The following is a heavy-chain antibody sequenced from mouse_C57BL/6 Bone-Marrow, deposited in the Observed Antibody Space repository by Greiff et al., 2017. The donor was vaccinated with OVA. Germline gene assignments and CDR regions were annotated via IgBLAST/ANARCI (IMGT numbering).Heavy chain of an antibody. J-gene: IGHJ4*01. Sequence: EVQLQQSGAELVKPGASVKLSCTASGFTFNDYSMYWVKQRTEQGLEWIGRIDPGDGETNYARKFQGKATITADTSSNTAYLQLSSLQSEDTAVYDCARSTTVMDYWGQGTSVTVSS. V-gene: IGHV14-2*01. CDR1: GFTFNDYS. CDR2: IDPGDGET. D-gene: IGHD2-13*01. CDR3: ARSTTVMDY.